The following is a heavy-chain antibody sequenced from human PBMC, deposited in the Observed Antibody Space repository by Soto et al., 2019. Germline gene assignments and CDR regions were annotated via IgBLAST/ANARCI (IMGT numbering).Heavy chain of an antibody. D-gene: IGHD6-6*01. J-gene: IGHJ6*02. CDR3: ARGGRSFFEYSGSAGYRQDF. CDR1: GYTFTSYG. CDR2: ISAYNGNT. V-gene: IGHV1-18*01. Sequence: ASVKVSCKASGYTFTSYGISWVRQAPGQGLEWMGWISAYNGNTNYAQKLQGRVTMTTDTSTSTAYMELRSLRSDDTAVYYCARGGRSFFEYSGSAGYRQDFWTRGTSDTVS.